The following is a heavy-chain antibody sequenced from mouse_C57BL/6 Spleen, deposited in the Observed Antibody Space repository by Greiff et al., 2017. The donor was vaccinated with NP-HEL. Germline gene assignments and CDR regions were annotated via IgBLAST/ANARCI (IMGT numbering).Heavy chain of an antibody. Sequence: EVKLEESGGDLVKPGGSLKLSCAASGFTFSSYGMSWVRQTPDKRLEWVATISSGGSYTYYPDSVKGRFTISRDNAKNTLYLQMSSLKSEDTAMYYCARHGGTGMYYFDYWGQGTTLTVSS. CDR2: ISSGGSYT. V-gene: IGHV5-6*02. J-gene: IGHJ2*01. CDR1: GFTFSSYG. CDR3: ARHGGTGMYYFDY. D-gene: IGHD4-1*01.